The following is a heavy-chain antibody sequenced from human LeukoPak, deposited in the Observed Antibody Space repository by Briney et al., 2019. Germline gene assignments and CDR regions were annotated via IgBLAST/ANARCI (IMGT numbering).Heavy chain of an antibody. Sequence: PSQTLSLTCTVSGGSLSSGGYYWSWIRPHPGKGLEWIGYIYYSGSTYHNPSLKRRVRISVATSKTQFPLTLSSVTAADTAVYYCATYMVRGVIRPGDYWGQGTLVTVSS. D-gene: IGHD3-10*01. V-gene: IGHV4-31*03. J-gene: IGHJ4*02. CDR1: GGSLSSGGYY. CDR2: IYYSGST. CDR3: ATYMVRGVIRPGDY.